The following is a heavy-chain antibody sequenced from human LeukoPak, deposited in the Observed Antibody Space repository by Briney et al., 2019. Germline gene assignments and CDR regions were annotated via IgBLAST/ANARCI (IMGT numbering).Heavy chain of an antibody. CDR3: ARQSKGSGELLDDAFDI. CDR2: IYYSGST. J-gene: IGHJ3*02. D-gene: IGHD1-26*01. Sequence: SETLSLTCTVSGGSISSYYWSWIRQPPGKGLEWIGYIYYSGSTNYNPSLKSRVTISVDTSKNQFSLKLSSVTAADTAVYYCARQSKGSGELLDDAFDIWGQGTMVTVSS. CDR1: GGSISSYY. V-gene: IGHV4-59*08.